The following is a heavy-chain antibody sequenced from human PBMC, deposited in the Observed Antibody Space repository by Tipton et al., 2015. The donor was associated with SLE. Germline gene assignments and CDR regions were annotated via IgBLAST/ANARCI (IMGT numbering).Heavy chain of an antibody. J-gene: IGHJ4*02. Sequence: LSLTCTVSGGSISSYYWSWIRQPPGKGLEWIGYIYYSGSANYNPSLKSRVTISVDTSKNQFSLKLSSVTAADTAVYYCARNGVLLWFGEPRWGQGTLVTVSS. CDR3: ARNGVLLWFGEPR. D-gene: IGHD3-10*01. CDR1: GGSISSYY. CDR2: IYYSGSA. V-gene: IGHV4-59*12.